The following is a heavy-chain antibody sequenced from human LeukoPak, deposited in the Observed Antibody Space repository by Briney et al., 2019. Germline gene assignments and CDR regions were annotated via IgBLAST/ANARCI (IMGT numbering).Heavy chain of an antibody. CDR2: ISAYNGNT. J-gene: IGHJ4*02. V-gene: IGHV1-18*01. CDR1: GYTFTSYA. Sequence: ASVKVSCKASGYTFTSYAISWVRQAPGQGLEWMGWISAYNGNTNYAQKLQGRVTVTTDTSTSTAYMELRSPTSDDTAVYYCARVEEVRGGITSFDYWGQGTLVTVSS. CDR3: ARVEEVRGGITSFDY. D-gene: IGHD3-10*01.